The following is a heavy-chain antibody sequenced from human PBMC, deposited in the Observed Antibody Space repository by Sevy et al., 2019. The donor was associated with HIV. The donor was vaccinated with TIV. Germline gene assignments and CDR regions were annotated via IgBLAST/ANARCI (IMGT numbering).Heavy chain of an antibody. V-gene: IGHV4-4*07. CDR3: ARGPPLGALSAVVTRYFDL. Sequence: SETLSLTCTVSGGSISSYCWSWIRQPAGKGLEWIGRIYTSGSTNYNPSLKSRVTMSVDTSKNQFSLKLSSVTAADTAVYYCARGPPLGALSAVVTRYFDLWGRGTLVTVSS. CDR1: GGSISSYC. CDR2: IYTSGST. D-gene: IGHD2-21*02. J-gene: IGHJ2*01.